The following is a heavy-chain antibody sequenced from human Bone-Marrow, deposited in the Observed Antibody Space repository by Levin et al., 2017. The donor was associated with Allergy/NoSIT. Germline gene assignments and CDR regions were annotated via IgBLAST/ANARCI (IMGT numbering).Heavy chain of an antibody. J-gene: IGHJ4*02. CDR3: ARDDGIASAGPFDL. V-gene: IGHV4-59*01. CDR1: GDSISSYY. D-gene: IGHD6-13*01. Sequence: SQTLSLTCTVSGDSISSYYWSWIRQPPGKGLEWIGFIYYSGNTNYNPSLKSRVTMSMDTSKNQFSLKVSSVTAADTAVYYCARDDGIASAGPFDLWGQGTRVTVSS. CDR2: IYYSGNT.